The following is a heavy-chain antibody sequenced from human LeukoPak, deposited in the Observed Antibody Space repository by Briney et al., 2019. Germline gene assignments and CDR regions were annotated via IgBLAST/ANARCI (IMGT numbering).Heavy chain of an antibody. CDR2: IYSSWNT. J-gene: IGHJ4*02. D-gene: IGHD1-26*01. V-gene: IGHV4-39*07. Sequence: SETLSLTCTVSGGSISSSYYYWGWIRQPPGKGLEWIGSIYSSWNTYYNPSLNSRVTISVDTSKSQFSLRLKSVTAADTAVYYCARGIGSYSYYFDYWGQGTLVTVSS. CDR3: ARGIGSYSYYFDY. CDR1: GGSISSSYYY.